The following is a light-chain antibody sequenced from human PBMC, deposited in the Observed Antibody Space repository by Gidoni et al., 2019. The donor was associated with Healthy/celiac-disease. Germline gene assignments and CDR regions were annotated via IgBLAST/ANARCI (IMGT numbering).Light chain of an antibody. CDR2: GAS. J-gene: IGKJ2*01. V-gene: IGKV3-20*01. Sequence: EIVLTQSPGTLSLSPGERATLSCRASQSVSSSYLAWYQQTPGQAPRLRIYGASSRATGIPDRFSGSGSGTDFTLTISRLEPEDFAVYYCQQYGSSLMYTFGQGTKLEIK. CDR3: QQYGSSLMYT. CDR1: QSVSSSY.